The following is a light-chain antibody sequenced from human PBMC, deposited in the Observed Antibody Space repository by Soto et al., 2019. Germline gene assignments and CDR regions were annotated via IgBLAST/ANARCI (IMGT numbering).Light chain of an antibody. CDR1: SSDVGGSNY. V-gene: IGLV2-14*01. CDR3: SSYTSSSALEV. Sequence: QSALTQPASVSGSPGQSITISCTGTSSDVGGSNYFSWYQQHPGKAPKLMIYEVSNRPSGISNRFSGSKSGNTASLTISGLQAEDEADYYCSSYTSSSALEVFGGGTKLTVL. CDR2: EVS. J-gene: IGLJ2*01.